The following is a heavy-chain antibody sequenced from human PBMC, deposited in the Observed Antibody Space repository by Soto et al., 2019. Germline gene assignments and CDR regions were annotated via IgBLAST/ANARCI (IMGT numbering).Heavy chain of an antibody. D-gene: IGHD6-19*01. V-gene: IGHV3-33*01. CDR3: ARDPDVGIAVAGYYYYGMDV. CDR1: GFTFSSYG. CDR2: IWYDGSNE. J-gene: IGHJ6*02. Sequence: QVQLVESGGGVVQPGRSLRLSCAASGFTFSSYGMHWVRQAPGKGLEWVAVIWYDGSNEYYADSVKGRFTISRDNSKNTLYLQMNSLRAEDTAVYYCARDPDVGIAVAGYYYYGMDVWGQGTTVTVSS.